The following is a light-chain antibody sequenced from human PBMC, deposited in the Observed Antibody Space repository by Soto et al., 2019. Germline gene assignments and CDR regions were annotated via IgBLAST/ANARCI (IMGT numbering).Light chain of an antibody. CDR3: QHYNNWPFT. CDR1: QSISTN. Sequence: EIVMTQSPATLSVSPGERATLSCRASQSISTNLAWYQQKPGQAPRLPIYGASARATGVPARFSGSGSGTEFTLTITSLQSEDFAVYYCQHYNNWPFTFGPGAKVEIK. CDR2: GAS. J-gene: IGKJ3*01. V-gene: IGKV3-15*01.